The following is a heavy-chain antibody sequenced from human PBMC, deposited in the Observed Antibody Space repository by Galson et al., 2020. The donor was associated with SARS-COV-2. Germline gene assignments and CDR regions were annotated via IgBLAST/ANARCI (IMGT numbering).Heavy chain of an antibody. CDR1: GFTFSNYF. V-gene: IGHV3-7*03. CDR3: ARVDFRVSGYMDV. D-gene: IGHD2-21*01. J-gene: IGHJ6*04. CDR2: INLDGSGK. Sequence: GGSLRLSCAASGFTFSNYFMNWVRQAPGKGLEWVANINLDGSGKYYVDSVKGRFTISRDNAKNSLYLQMNSLRAEDMAVYYCARVDFRVSGYMDVWGKGTRVTVSS.